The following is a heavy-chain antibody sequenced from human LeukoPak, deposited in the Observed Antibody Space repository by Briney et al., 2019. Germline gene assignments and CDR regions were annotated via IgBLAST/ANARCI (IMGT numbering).Heavy chain of an antibody. CDR3: AKEGDGYSYFDY. V-gene: IGHV3-23*01. J-gene: IGHJ4*02. CDR2: ISGSGGST. D-gene: IGHD6-13*01. CDR1: GFTFSSYG. Sequence: PGRSLRLSCAAFGFTFSSYGMSWVRQAPGKGLEWVSAISGSGGSTYYADSVKGRFTISRDNSKNTLYLQMNSLRAEDTAVYYCAKEGDGYSYFDYWGQGTLVTVSS.